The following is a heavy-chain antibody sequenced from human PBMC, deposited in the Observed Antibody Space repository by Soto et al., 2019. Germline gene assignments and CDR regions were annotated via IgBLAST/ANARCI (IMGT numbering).Heavy chain of an antibody. CDR2: ISYDGSNK. Sequence: ESGGGVVQPGRSLRLSCAASGFTFSSYAMHWVRQAPGKGLEWVAVISYDGSNKYYADSVKGRFTISRDNSKNTLYLQMNSLRAEDTAVYYCARALDAFDIWGQGTMVTVSS. CDR1: GFTFSSYA. J-gene: IGHJ3*02. V-gene: IGHV3-30-3*01. CDR3: ARALDAFDI.